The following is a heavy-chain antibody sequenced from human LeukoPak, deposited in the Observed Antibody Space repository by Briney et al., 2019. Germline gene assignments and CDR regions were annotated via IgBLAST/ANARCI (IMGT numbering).Heavy chain of an antibody. CDR1: GFTFGSYW. Sequence: GGSLRLSCAASGFTFGSYWMSWVRQAPGKGLEWVANIKQDGSEKYYVDSVKGRFTISRDNAKNSLYLQMNSLRAEDTAVYYCARVKDSYYYGSGSHAPDYWGQGTLVTVSS. CDR3: ARVKDSYYYGSGSHAPDY. J-gene: IGHJ4*02. D-gene: IGHD3-10*01. V-gene: IGHV3-7*01. CDR2: IKQDGSEK.